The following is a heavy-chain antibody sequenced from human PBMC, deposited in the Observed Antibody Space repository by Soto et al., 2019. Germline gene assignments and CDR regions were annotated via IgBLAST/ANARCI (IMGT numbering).Heavy chain of an antibody. D-gene: IGHD6-13*01. J-gene: IGHJ5*02. Sequence: SLTCTVSGGSISSYYWSWIRQPPGKGLEWIGYIYYSGSTNYNPSLKSRVTISVDTSKNQFSLKLSSVTAADTAVYYCARVAAAHIWFDPWGQGTLVTVSS. CDR3: ARVAAAHIWFDP. CDR2: IYYSGST. CDR1: GGSISSYY. V-gene: IGHV4-59*01.